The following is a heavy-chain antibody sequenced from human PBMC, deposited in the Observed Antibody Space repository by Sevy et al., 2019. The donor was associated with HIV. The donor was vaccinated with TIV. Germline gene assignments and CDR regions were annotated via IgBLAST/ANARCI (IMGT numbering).Heavy chain of an antibody. CDR3: ARIGRIVVVPAAIREYYYYGMDV. Sequence: ASVKVSCKASGGTFSSYAINWVRQAPGQGLEWMGGIIPIFGTANYAQKFQGRVTITADESTSTAYMELSNLRSEDKAVYYCARIGRIVVVPAAIREYYYYGMDVWGQGTTVTVSS. CDR2: IIPIFGTA. V-gene: IGHV1-69*13. CDR1: GGTFSSYA. D-gene: IGHD2-2*02. J-gene: IGHJ6*02.